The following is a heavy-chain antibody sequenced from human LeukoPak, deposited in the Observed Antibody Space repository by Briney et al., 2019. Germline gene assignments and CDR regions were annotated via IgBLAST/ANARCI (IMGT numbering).Heavy chain of an antibody. V-gene: IGHV3-23*01. CDR1: GFTFSSYA. CDR2: ISGSGGST. CDR3: AKRYDSSGYYFDY. J-gene: IGHJ4*02. Sequence: GGSLRLSCAASGFTFSSYAMSWVRQAPGKGLEWVSAISGSGGSTYYADSVKGRFTISRDNSKNTLNLQMNSLRAEDTAVYYCAKRYDSSGYYFDYWGQGTLVTVSS. D-gene: IGHD3-22*01.